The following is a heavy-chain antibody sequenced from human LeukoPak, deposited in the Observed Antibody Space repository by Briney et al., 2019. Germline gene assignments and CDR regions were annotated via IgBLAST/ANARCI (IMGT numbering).Heavy chain of an antibody. Sequence: SETLSLTCTVSGGSISSSSYYWGWIRQPPGKGLEWIGSIYYSGSTYYNPSLKSRVTISVDTSKNQFSLKLSSVTAADTAVYYCARLTFGGVIVRTKYYFDYWGQGALVTVSS. D-gene: IGHD3-16*02. CDR2: IYYSGST. CDR1: GGSISSSSYY. CDR3: ARLTFGGVIVRTKYYFDY. V-gene: IGHV4-39*01. J-gene: IGHJ4*02.